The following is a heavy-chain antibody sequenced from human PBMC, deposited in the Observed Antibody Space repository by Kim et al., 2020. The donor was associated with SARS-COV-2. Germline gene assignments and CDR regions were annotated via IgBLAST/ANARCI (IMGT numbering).Heavy chain of an antibody. CDR1: GFTFSDYY. D-gene: IGHD6-13*01. CDR3: ARYREGGQYSSSWTNYYYGMDV. Sequence: GGSLRLSCAASGFTFSDYYMSWIRQAPGKGLEWVSYISSSGSTIYYADSVKGRFTISRDNAKNSLYLQMNSLRAEDTAVYYCARYREGGQYSSSWTNYYYGMDVWGQGTTVTVSS. CDR2: ISSSGSTI. V-gene: IGHV3-11*04. J-gene: IGHJ6*02.